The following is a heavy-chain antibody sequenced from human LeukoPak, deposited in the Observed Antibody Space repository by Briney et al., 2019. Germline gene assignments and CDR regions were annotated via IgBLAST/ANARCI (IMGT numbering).Heavy chain of an antibody. J-gene: IGHJ4*02. CDR3: ALGGYSSGWQIDY. D-gene: IGHD6-19*01. V-gene: IGHV1-2*02. CDR2: INLNSGGT. CDR1: GYTFTGYY. Sequence: ASVKVSCKASGYTFTGYYMHWVRQAPGQGLEWMGWINLNSGGTNYAQKFQGRVTMTRDTSIGTAYMELSRLRSDDTAVYYCALGGYSSGWQIDYWGQGTLVTVSS.